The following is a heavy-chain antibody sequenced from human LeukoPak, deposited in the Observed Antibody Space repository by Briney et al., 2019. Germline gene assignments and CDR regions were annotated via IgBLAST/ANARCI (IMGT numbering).Heavy chain of an antibody. Sequence: GRSLRLSCAASGFTFSSYGMHWVRQAPGKGLEWVAVIWYDGSNKYYADSVKGRFTISRDNSKNTLYLQMNSLRAGDTAVYYCARVGSSSWPNYYYYYYMDVWGKGTTVTVSS. CDR1: GFTFSSYG. J-gene: IGHJ6*03. CDR3: ARVGSSSWPNYYYYYYMDV. V-gene: IGHV3-33*01. CDR2: IWYDGSNK. D-gene: IGHD6-13*01.